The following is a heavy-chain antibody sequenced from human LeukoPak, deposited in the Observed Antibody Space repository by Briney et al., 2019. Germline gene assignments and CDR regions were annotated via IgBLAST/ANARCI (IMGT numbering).Heavy chain of an antibody. Sequence: GESLKISCKGSGYSFSNYWIGWVRQMPGKGLEWMGIIYPGESHTRYSPSFQGQVTISADKSISTAYLQWRSLKASDTAIYYCARQDGYSSGWYGVGFDPWGQGTLVTVSS. CDR1: GYSFSNYW. V-gene: IGHV5-51*01. J-gene: IGHJ5*02. CDR2: IYPGESHT. CDR3: ARQDGYSSGWYGVGFDP. D-gene: IGHD6-19*01.